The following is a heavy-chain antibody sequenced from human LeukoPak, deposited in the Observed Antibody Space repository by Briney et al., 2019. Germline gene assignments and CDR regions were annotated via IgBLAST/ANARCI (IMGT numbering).Heavy chain of an antibody. CDR2: IWYDGSNK. CDR3: ATRLRIAVAGTPGY. J-gene: IGHJ4*02. Sequence: GGSLRLSCAASGFTFSSYGMHWVRQAPGKGLEWVAVIWYDGSNKYYADSVKGRFTISRDNSKNTLYLQMNSLRAEDTAVYYCATRLRIAVAGTPGYWGQGTLVTVSS. V-gene: IGHV3-33*01. CDR1: GFTFSSYG. D-gene: IGHD6-19*01.